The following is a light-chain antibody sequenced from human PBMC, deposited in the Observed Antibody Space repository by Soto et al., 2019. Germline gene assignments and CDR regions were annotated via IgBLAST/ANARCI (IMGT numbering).Light chain of an antibody. V-gene: IGKV1-5*01. J-gene: IGKJ1*01. CDR1: QSISSW. CDR3: QQYNSYSGT. Sequence: DIPMTQSPSTLSASVGDRVTITCRASQSISSWLAWYQQKPGKAPKLLIYDASSLESGVPSRFSGSGSGTEFALAISSLQPDDVASYSCQQYNSYSGTFGQGTKVEIK. CDR2: DAS.